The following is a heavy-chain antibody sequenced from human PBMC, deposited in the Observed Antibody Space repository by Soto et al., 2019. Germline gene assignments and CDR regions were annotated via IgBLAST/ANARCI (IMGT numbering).Heavy chain of an antibody. J-gene: IGHJ6*02. D-gene: IGHD3-3*01. CDR2: INAGNGNT. V-gene: IGHV1-3*01. Sequence: ASVKVSCKASGYTFTSYAMHWVRQAPGQRLEWMGWINAGNGNTKYSQKFQGRVTITRDTSASTAYMELSSLRSEDTAVYYCASIFDFWGGPENYYYYYGMDVWGQGTTVTV. CDR1: GYTFTSYA. CDR3: ASIFDFWGGPENYYYYYGMDV.